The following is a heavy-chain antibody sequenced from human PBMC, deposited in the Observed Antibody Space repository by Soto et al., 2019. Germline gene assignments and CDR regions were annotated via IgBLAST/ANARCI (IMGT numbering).Heavy chain of an antibody. CDR1: GGSISSGGYY. D-gene: IGHD3-10*01. V-gene: IGHV4-31*03. CDR2: INYSGST. J-gene: IGHJ4*02. CDR3: ARAVRSGSGSYYNYFDY. Sequence: QVQLQESGPGLVKPSQTLSLTCTVSGGSISSGGYYWSWIRQHPGKGLEWIGYINYSGSTYYNPSLKSRVTISVDASNNHFSLKVSSVTAADTAVYYCARAVRSGSGSYYNYFDYWGQGTLVTVSS.